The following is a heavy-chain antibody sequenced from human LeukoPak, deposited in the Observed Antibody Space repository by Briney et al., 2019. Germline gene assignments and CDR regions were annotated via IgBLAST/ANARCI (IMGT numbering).Heavy chain of an antibody. CDR1: GFTFSSYW. V-gene: IGHV3-74*01. Sequence: GGSLRLSCAASGFTFSSYWMHWVRQAPGKGLVWVSRINSDGSSTSYADSVKGRFTISRDNAKNTLYLQMNSLRAEDTAVYYCAKQRGDCSSTSCFYYYYGMDVWRKGTTVTVSS. J-gene: IGHJ6*04. D-gene: IGHD2-2*01. CDR2: INSDGSST. CDR3: AKQRGDCSSTSCFYYYYGMDV.